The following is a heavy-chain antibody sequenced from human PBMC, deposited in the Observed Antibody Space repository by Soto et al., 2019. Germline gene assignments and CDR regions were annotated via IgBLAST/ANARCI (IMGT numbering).Heavy chain of an antibody. V-gene: IGHV3-23*01. Sequence: EVQLLESGGDLIQPGGSLRLSCAASGFTFSSYSMSWVRQAPGKGLEWVSGFRTGGDGGTTYYADSVKGRFTISRDNSKNTLFLQMNSLRAEDTAIYYCAKKVNSGPGSQYFDYWGQGTLVTVSS. CDR1: GFTFSSYS. CDR3: AKKVNSGPGSQYFDY. D-gene: IGHD3-10*01. CDR2: FRTGGDGGTT. J-gene: IGHJ4*02.